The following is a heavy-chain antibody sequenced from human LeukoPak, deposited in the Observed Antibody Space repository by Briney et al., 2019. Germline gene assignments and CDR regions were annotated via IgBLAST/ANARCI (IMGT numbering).Heavy chain of an antibody. CDR3: AKGGSYYDY. D-gene: IGHD1-26*01. Sequence: GGSLRLSCAASGFTFSSYGMHWVRQAPGKGLVWVAVISYDGSNKYYADSVKGRFTISRDNSKNTLYLQMNSLRAEDTAVYYCAKGGSYYDYWGQGTLVTVSS. J-gene: IGHJ4*02. V-gene: IGHV3-30*18. CDR2: ISYDGSNK. CDR1: GFTFSSYG.